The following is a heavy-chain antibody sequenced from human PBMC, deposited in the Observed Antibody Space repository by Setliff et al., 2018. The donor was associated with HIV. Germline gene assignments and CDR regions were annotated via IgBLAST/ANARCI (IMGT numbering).Heavy chain of an antibody. CDR2: IIPSFGSA. D-gene: IGHD3-16*02. V-gene: IGHV1-69*13. J-gene: IGHJ6*03. Sequence: GASVKVSCKASGVTFSSHAFNWVRQAPGQGLEWLGGIIPSFGSARFPQIFQGRITITADESTSTAYMELTSLRSDDTAVYYCARQSSSRGGIIATVHHYYLDVWGEGTTVTVSS. CDR3: ARQSSSRGGIIATVHHYYLDV. CDR1: GVTFSSHA.